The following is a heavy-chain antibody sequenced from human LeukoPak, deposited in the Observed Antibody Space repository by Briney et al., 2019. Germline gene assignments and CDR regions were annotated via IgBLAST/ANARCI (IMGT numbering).Heavy chain of an antibody. J-gene: IGHJ1*01. CDR2: IKQDGSEK. V-gene: IGHV3-7*03. Sequence: GGSLRLSCAASGFTFSSYWMSWVRQAPGKGLEWVANIKQDGSEKYYVDSVKGRFTISRDNAKNSLYLQMNSLSAEDTAVYYCARQYGTKYFQHWGQGTLVTVSS. D-gene: IGHD1-26*01. CDR1: GFTFSSYW. CDR3: ARQYGTKYFQH.